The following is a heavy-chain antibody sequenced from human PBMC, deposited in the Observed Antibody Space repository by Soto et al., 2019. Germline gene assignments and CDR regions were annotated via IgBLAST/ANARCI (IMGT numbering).Heavy chain of an antibody. CDR3: AKQGGAARSVERYFDY. Sequence: GGSLRLSCAASGFTFSSYAMSWVRQAPGKGLEWVSAISGSGGSTYYADSVKGRFTISRDNSKNTLYLQMNSLRAEDTAVYYCAKQGGAARSVERYFDYWGQGTLVTVSS. CDR2: ISGSGGST. J-gene: IGHJ4*02. CDR1: GFTFSSYA. D-gene: IGHD6-6*01. V-gene: IGHV3-23*01.